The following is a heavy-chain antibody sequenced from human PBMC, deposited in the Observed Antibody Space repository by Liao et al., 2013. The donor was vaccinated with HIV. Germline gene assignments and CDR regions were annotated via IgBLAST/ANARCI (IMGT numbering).Heavy chain of an antibody. D-gene: IGHD4-17*01. Sequence: QVQLQESGPGLVKPSETLSLTCTVSGGSISSYYWTWIRQPPGKGLEWIGYFYDIGSTSYNPSLKSRVTMSVDTSKNQFSLKLSSVTAADTAVYYCARGEAEDYVLYYYYYMDVWGKGTTVTVSS. CDR1: GGSISSYY. V-gene: IGHV4-59*12. CDR2: FYDIGST. CDR3: ARGEAEDYVLYYYYYMDV. J-gene: IGHJ6*03.